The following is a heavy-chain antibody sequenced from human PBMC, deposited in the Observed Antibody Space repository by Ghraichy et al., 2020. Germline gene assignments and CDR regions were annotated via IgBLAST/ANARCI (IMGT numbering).Heavy chain of an antibody. CDR2: INHSGST. CDR3: ARGPYSSSWLRYFDY. Sequence: SETLSLTCAVYGGSFSGYYWSWIRQPPGKGLEWIGEINHSGSTNYNPSLKSRVTISVDTSKNQFSLKLSSVTAADTAVYYCARGPYSSSWLRYFDYWGQGTLVTVSS. CDR1: GGSFSGYY. D-gene: IGHD6-13*01. V-gene: IGHV4-34*01. J-gene: IGHJ4*02.